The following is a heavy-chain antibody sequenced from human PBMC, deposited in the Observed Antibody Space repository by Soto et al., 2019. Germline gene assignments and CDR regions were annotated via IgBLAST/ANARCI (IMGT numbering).Heavy chain of an antibody. Sequence: LRLSCAAAGFSFSTFAMTLVRQAPVNGLEWVAAISVSGNNAYYADSVKVRFTISRDNSQNSVFLQMSSLRADDTAVYYCARDQLRPGILYSLGVLLPEYGLWGQGTLVTVSS. V-gene: IGHV3-23*01. J-gene: IGHJ4*02. CDR1: GFSFSTFA. CDR2: ISVSGNNA. D-gene: IGHD3-22*01. CDR3: ARDQLRPGILYSLGVLLPEYGL.